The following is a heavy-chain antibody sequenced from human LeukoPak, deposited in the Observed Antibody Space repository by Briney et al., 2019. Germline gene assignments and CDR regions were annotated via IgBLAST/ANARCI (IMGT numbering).Heavy chain of an antibody. D-gene: IGHD3-10*01. Sequence: GGSLRLSCAASGFTFSSYWMSWVRQAPGKGLEWVANIKQDGSEKYYVDSVKGRFTISRDNAKNSLYLQMNSLRAEDTAVYYCARGGGLYGSGSRGPLRPRTQSNYYMDVWGKGTTVTISS. J-gene: IGHJ6*03. CDR3: ARGGGLYGSGSRGPLRPRTQSNYYMDV. CDR2: IKQDGSEK. V-gene: IGHV3-7*01. CDR1: GFTFSSYW.